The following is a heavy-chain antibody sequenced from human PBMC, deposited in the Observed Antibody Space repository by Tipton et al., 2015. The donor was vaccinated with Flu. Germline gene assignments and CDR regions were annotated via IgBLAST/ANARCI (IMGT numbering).Heavy chain of an antibody. CDR2: ISAYNSKT. D-gene: IGHD5-18*01. CDR3: ARDWKDTPILAFHY. V-gene: IGHV1-18*01. J-gene: IGHJ4*02. Sequence: QVQLVQSGAEVKKPGASVKVSCKASGYTFSNYGISWVRQAPGQGLEWMGWISAYNSKTKYEQKLQGRVTMTTDTTTSTAYVELRSLRSDDTAVYYCARDWKDTPILAFHYWGQGTLVTVSS. CDR1: GYTFSNYG.